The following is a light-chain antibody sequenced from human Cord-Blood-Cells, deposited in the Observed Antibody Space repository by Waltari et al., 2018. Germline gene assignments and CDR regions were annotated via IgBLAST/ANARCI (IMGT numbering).Light chain of an antibody. CDR2: WAS. Sequence: DIVMNQSPDSLAVSLGERATINCKSSKSVLYSSNNKNYLAWYQQKPGQPPKLLIYWASTRESGVPDRFSGSGSGTDFTLTISSLQAEDVAVYYCQQYYSTPLTFGGGTKVEIK. CDR3: QQYYSTPLT. CDR1: KSVLYSSNNKNY. J-gene: IGKJ4*01. V-gene: IGKV4-1*01.